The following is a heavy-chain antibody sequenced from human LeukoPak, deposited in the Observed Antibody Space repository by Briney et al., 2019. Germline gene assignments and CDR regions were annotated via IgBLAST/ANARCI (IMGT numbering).Heavy chain of an antibody. V-gene: IGHV3-30*18. Sequence: GGSLRLSCAASGFTFSSYGMHWVRQAPGKGLEWVAVISYDGSNKYYADSVKGRFTISRDNSKNTLYLQMNSLRAEDTAVYYCAKPSHVLRFLEWLSFSDYRGQGTLVTVSS. CDR3: AKPSHVLRFLEWLSFSDY. D-gene: IGHD3-3*01. J-gene: IGHJ4*02. CDR1: GFTFSSYG. CDR2: ISYDGSNK.